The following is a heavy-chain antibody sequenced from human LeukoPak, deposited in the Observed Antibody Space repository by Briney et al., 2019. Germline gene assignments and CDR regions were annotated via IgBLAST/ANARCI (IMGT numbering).Heavy chain of an antibody. V-gene: IGHV3-43*02. CDR1: GFTFDDFA. J-gene: IGHJ4*02. D-gene: IGHD3-10*01. CDR3: AKESSYYYASGSLGY. CDR2: ISGDGGNT. Sequence: GGSLRLSCAASGFTFDDFAMHWVRHAPGKGLEWVSLISGDGGNTYYADYVKGRFTISRDNSKESLYLQMNSLRTEDTAFYYCAKESSYYYASGSLGYWGQGTLVTVSS.